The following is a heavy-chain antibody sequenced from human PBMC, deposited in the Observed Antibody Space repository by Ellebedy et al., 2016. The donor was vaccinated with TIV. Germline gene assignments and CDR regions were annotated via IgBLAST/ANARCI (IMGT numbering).Heavy chain of an antibody. D-gene: IGHD3-10*01. CDR2: IWYDGNNK. J-gene: IGHJ4*02. V-gene: IGHV3-33*01. CDR1: GFTFSSYG. Sequence: GESLKISXAASGFTFSSYGMHWVRQAPGKGLEWVAVIWYDGNNKYYADSVKGRFTISRDDSKNTVYLQMNSLRADDTAVYYCARDGAPYFGSGSYIYYFDYWGQGTLVTASS. CDR3: ARDGAPYFGSGSYIYYFDY.